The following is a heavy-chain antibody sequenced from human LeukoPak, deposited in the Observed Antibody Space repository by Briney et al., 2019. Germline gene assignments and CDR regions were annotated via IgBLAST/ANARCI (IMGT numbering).Heavy chain of an antibody. V-gene: IGHV4-31*03. CDR1: GGSISSGGYS. CDR2: IYYSGST. Sequence: SQTLSLTCTVSGGSISSGGYSWSWIRQHPGKGLEWNGYIYYSGSTYYNPSLKSRVTISVDTSKNQFSLKLSSVTAADTAVYYCARAADYYDSSGCFDYWGQGTLVTVSS. D-gene: IGHD3-22*01. J-gene: IGHJ4*02. CDR3: ARAADYYDSSGCFDY.